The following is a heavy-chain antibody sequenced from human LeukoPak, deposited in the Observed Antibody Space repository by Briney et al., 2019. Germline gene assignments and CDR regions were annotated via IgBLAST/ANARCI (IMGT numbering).Heavy chain of an antibody. Sequence: GESLKISCKGSGYSFTNYWIGWVRQMPGKGLEWMGIIYPDDSETKYSPSFQGQVTISADKSISTAYLHWSSLKASDTAIYYCARQGPFGGASLLADRDFWGQGTLVTVSS. J-gene: IGHJ4*02. CDR2: IYPDDSET. D-gene: IGHD3-16*01. V-gene: IGHV5-51*01. CDR3: ARQGPFGGASLLADRDF. CDR1: GYSFTNYW.